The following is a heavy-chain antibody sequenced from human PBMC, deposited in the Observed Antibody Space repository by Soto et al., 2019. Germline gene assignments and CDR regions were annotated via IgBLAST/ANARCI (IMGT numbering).Heavy chain of an antibody. CDR2: IYYSGST. CDR1: GGSISSGGYY. J-gene: IGHJ4*02. D-gene: IGHD3-22*01. Sequence: PSETLSLTCTVSGGSISSGGYYWSWIRQHPGKGLEWIGYIYYSGSTYYNPSLKSRVTISVDTSKNQFSLKLSSVTAADTAVYYCARGTSSGPETGFDYWGQGTLVTVSS. CDR3: ARGTSSGPETGFDY. V-gene: IGHV4-31*03.